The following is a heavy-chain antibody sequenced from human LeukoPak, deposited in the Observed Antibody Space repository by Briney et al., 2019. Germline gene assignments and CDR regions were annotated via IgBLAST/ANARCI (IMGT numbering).Heavy chain of an antibody. CDR2: IIPIFGTA. V-gene: IGHV1-69*06. J-gene: IGHJ6*02. CDR1: GGTFSSYA. Sequence: SVKVSCKASGGTFSSYAISWVRQAPGQGLEWMGGIIPIFGTANYAQKFQGRVTITADKSTSTAYMELSSLRSEDTAVYYCAREWSPPSDYHYFGMDVWGQGTTVTVSS. CDR3: AREWSPPSDYHYFGMDV. D-gene: IGHD1-26*01.